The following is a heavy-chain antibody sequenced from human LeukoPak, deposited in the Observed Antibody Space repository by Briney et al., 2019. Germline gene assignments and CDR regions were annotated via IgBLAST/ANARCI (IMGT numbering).Heavy chain of an antibody. D-gene: IGHD2/OR15-2a*01. V-gene: IGHV4-59*08. CDR3: ARRNTADASIDF. Sequence: PSETLSLTCTVSGGSMSGHWWSWIRQSPGKGLEWTGDIFYSGGTNNNSPLKSRLTMSLDTSKNQFSLKLSSVTAADTAMYYCARRNTADASIDFWGQGILVIASS. CDR2: IFYSGGT. J-gene: IGHJ4*02. CDR1: GGSMSGHW.